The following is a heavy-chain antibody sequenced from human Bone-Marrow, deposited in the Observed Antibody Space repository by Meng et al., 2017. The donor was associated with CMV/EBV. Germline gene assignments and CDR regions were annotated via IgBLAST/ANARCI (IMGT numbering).Heavy chain of an antibody. J-gene: IGHJ4*02. V-gene: IGHV1-8*01. Sequence: ASVKVSCKASGYTFTDYDINWVRQAAGQGLEWMGWVTPKSGSADYARKFQGRVTMTTDTSIGTAYMELTGLRSGDTAVYYCARGFRYYDSSGYGYWGQGTLVTVSS. CDR2: VTPKSGSA. D-gene: IGHD3-22*01. CDR3: ARGFRYYDSSGYGY. CDR1: GYTFTDYD.